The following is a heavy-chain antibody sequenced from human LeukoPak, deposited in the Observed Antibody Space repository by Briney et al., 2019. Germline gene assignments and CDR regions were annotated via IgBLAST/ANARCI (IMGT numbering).Heavy chain of an antibody. Sequence: GGXLRLSCAASGFTFSSYAMSWVRQAPGKGLEWVSAISGSGGSTYYADSVKGRFTISRDNSKNTLYLQMNSLRAEDTAVYYCAKDRYSSGWRTYFDYWGQGTLVTVSS. CDR1: GFTFSSYA. CDR3: AKDRYSSGWRTYFDY. D-gene: IGHD6-19*01. CDR2: ISGSGGST. J-gene: IGHJ4*02. V-gene: IGHV3-23*01.